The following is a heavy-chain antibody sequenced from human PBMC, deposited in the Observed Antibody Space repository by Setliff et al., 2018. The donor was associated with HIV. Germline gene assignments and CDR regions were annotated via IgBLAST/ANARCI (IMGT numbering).Heavy chain of an antibody. J-gene: IGHJ6*02. CDR2: IYYSGST. CDR3: AREDYYYYGMDV. CDR1: GDSVSSRSYY. V-gene: IGHV4-61*03. Sequence: SETLSLTCTVSGDSVSSRSYYWSWIRQPPGKGLEWIGYIYYSGSTNYNPSLKRRVTISVDTSKNHFSMKLRSVNAADTAVYYCAREDYYYYGMDVWGQGTTVTVSS.